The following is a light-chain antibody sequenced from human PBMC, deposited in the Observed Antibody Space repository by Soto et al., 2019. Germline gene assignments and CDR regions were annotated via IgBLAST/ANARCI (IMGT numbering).Light chain of an antibody. Sequence: QSVLTQPPSVSAAPRQRVTISCFGSTSNIRNHAVFWYQQLPGEAPKLLIYYDDLLPSGVSDRFSGSKSGTSASLAISELQSEDEADYYCAAWDDSLNGYVFGTGTKVTVL. CDR1: TSNIRNHA. J-gene: IGLJ1*01. CDR2: YDD. CDR3: AAWDDSLNGYV. V-gene: IGLV1-36*01.